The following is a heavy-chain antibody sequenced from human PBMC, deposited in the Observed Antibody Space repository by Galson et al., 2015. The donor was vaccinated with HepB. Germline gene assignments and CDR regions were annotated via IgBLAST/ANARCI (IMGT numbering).Heavy chain of an antibody. CDR2: ISHSGGT. CDR3: ARGHLGINMMVVVFTSVDWYYDV. J-gene: IGHJ2*01. CDR1: GGSFSGHY. D-gene: IGHD3-22*01. Sequence: SEPLSLTCAVYGGSFSGHYWSWIRQPPGKGLEWIGEISHSGGTHYSPSLKNRVTISLDASKNQFSLKLNSLTAADTAVYYCARGHLGINMMVVVFTSVDWYYDVWGRGTLVTVSS. V-gene: IGHV4-34*01.